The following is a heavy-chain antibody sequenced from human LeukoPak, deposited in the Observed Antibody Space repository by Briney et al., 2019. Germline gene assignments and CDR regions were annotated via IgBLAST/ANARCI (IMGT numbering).Heavy chain of an antibody. Sequence: SETLSLTCTVSGYSINSGYYWVWIRQPPGKGLEWIGSIYRSGSTYYNPSLKSRVTISVDTSKNQFSLKLSSVTAADTAVYYCASLSSSWYQPIDYWGQGTLVTVSS. D-gene: IGHD6-13*01. CDR1: GYSINSGYY. CDR2: IYRSGST. J-gene: IGHJ4*02. V-gene: IGHV4-38-2*02. CDR3: ASLSSSWYQPIDY.